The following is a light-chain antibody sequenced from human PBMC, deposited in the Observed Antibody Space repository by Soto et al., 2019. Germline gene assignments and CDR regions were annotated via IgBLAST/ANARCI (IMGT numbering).Light chain of an antibody. CDR3: QSHDTSLSGWV. CDR2: GNT. V-gene: IGLV1-40*01. J-gene: IGLJ3*02. Sequence: QSVLTQPPSVSGVPGQRITISCTGSSSNIGAGHDVHWYQQRPGTAPKLLIYGNTNRPSGVPDRFAASKSGTSASLAITGLQAEDEADYYCQSHDTSLSGWVFGGGTKLTVL. CDR1: SSNIGAGHD.